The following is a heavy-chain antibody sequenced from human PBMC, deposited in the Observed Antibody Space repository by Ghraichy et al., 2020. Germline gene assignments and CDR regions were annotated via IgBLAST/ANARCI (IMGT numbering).Heavy chain of an antibody. CDR3: AKDPNYYASGSQQE. Sequence: GGSLRLSCVASGFTFGSCAMSWVRQAPGKGLEWVSSISGSGETTNHADSVKGRFTSSRDNSKNTLFLQMNSLRAEDTAIYYCAKDPNYYASGSQQEWGQGTLVSVSS. D-gene: IGHD3-10*01. V-gene: IGHV3-23*01. CDR1: GFTFGSCA. CDR2: ISGSGETT. J-gene: IGHJ4*02.